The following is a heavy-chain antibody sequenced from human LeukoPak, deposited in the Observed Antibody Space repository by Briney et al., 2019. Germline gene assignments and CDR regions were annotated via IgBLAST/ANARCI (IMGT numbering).Heavy chain of an antibody. J-gene: IGHJ5*02. V-gene: IGHV1-2*02. Sequence: ASVKFSCKASGYTFTSYYMHGVRHAPGEGLEWMVCINPNSGGTNYAQKFQGRVTMTSDTSISTAYMELSRLRSDDTAVYYCARGYCSGGSCPARIDPWGQGTLVTVSS. CDR2: INPNSGGT. D-gene: IGHD2-15*01. CDR1: GYTFTSYY. CDR3: ARGYCSGGSCPARIDP.